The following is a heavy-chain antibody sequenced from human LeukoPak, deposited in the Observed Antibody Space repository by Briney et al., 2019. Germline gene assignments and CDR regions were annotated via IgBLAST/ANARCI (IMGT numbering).Heavy chain of an antibody. CDR1: RGSVNLNNYY. V-gene: IGHV4-61*09. D-gene: IGHD3-3*01. CDR3: SRNRNYDFWYGYRHQNFFDP. CDR2: IDSSGAT. Sequence: SQTLSLTCTVSRGSVNLNNYYWTWIRQPAGRGLEWIGHIDSSGATSYNPSLKSRVSISVDRSQNRISLRLTSVTAADTAVYYCSRNRNYDFWYGYRHQNFFDPWGQGTLVTVSS. J-gene: IGHJ5*01.